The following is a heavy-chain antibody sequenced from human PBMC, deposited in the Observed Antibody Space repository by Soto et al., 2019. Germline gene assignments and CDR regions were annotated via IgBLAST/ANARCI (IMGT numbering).Heavy chain of an antibody. CDR3: ARDLKLGQYIGYDRYPAVPPFDS. Sequence: EVQLVESGGGLVKPGGSLRLSCAASGFTFSSYSMNWVRQAPGKGLEWVSSISSSSSYIYYADSVKGRFTISRDNAKNSLNRQMNSLGAEDTAVYYCARDLKLGQYIGYDRYPAVPPFDSWGKGTRFT. J-gene: IGHJ3*01. CDR1: GFTFSSYS. D-gene: IGHD5-12*01. CDR2: ISSSSSYI. V-gene: IGHV3-21*01.